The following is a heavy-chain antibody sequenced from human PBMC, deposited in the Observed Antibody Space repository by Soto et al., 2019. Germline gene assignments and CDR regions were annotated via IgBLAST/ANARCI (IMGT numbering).Heavy chain of an antibody. J-gene: IGHJ3*02. CDR2: ISSSSSTI. Sequence: GGSLRLSCAASGFTFSSYSMNWVRQAPGKGLEWVSYISSSSSTIYYADSVKGRFTISRDNSKNTLFLQMNSLRAEDTAVYYCAHPRGYGVFDAYDIWGQGAMVTVSS. V-gene: IGHV3-48*04. D-gene: IGHD4-17*01. CDR3: AHPRGYGVFDAYDI. CDR1: GFTFSSYS.